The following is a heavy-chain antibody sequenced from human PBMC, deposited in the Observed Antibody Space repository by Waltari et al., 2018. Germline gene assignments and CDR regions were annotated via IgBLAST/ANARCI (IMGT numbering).Heavy chain of an antibody. CDR1: GYTFTSYY. CDR3: ARGQGIQLFGLGLLDY. V-gene: IGHV1-46*01. D-gene: IGHD5-18*01. CDR2: INPSGGST. J-gene: IGHJ4*02. Sequence: QVQLVQSGAEVKKPGASVKVSCKASGYTFTSYYMHWVRPAPGQGLEWIGIINPSGGSTSYAQKFQGRVTITADESTSTAYMELSSLRSEDTAVYYCARGQGIQLFGLGLLDYWGQGTLVTVSS.